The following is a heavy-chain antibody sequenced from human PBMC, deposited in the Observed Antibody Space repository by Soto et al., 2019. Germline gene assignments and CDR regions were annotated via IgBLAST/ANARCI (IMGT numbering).Heavy chain of an antibody. J-gene: IGHJ4*02. D-gene: IGHD3-9*01. Sequence: EVQLVESGGGLVQPGGSLRLSCAASGFTFSSYEMNWVRQAPGKGLEWVSYISSSGSTIYYADSVKGRFTISRDNAKNSLYLQMNSLRAEDTAVYYCARNGRYFDWLATRYYFDYWGQGTLVTVSS. CDR1: GFTFSSYE. CDR3: ARNGRYFDWLATRYYFDY. CDR2: ISSSGSTI. V-gene: IGHV3-48*03.